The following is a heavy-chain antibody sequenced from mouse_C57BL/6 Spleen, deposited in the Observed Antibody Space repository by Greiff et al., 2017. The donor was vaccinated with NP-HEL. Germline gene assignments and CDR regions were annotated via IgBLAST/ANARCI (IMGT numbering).Heavy chain of an antibody. J-gene: IGHJ4*01. CDR1: GFTFSSYG. V-gene: IGHV5-6*01. CDR2: ISSGGSYT. CDR3: ARHGAYYSKGYYYAMDY. Sequence: EVQLVESGGDLVKPGGSLKLSCAASGFTFSSYGMSWVRQTPDKRLEWVATISSGGSYTYYPDSVKGRFTISRDNATNTLYLQMSSLKSEDTAMYYCARHGAYYSKGYYYAMDYWGQGTSVTVSS. D-gene: IGHD2-5*01.